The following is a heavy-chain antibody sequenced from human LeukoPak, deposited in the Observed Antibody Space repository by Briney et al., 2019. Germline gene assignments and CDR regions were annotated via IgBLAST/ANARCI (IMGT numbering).Heavy chain of an antibody. CDR2: INPSGGST. D-gene: IGHD1-26*01. Sequence: ASVTVSCKASGYTFTSYYMHWVRQAPGQGLEWMGIINPSGGSTSYAQKFQGRVTMTRDTSTSTVYMELSSLKSEDTAVYYCNIVGATGGIDYWGQGTLVTVSS. CDR3: NIVGATGGIDY. CDR1: GYTFTSYY. V-gene: IGHV1-46*01. J-gene: IGHJ4*02.